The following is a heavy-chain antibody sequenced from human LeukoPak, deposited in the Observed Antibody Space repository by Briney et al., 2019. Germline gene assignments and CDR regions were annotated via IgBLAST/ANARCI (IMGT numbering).Heavy chain of an antibody. CDR3: ARGRWLVF. CDR2: MNPNSGNT. D-gene: IGHD6-19*01. J-gene: IGHJ4*02. Sequence: GASVKVSCKASGYTFTSYDINWVRQATGQGLEWMGWMNPNSGNTGYAQKFQGRVTMTRDTSISTAYLELTTLRSDDTAVYYCARGRWLVFRGQGTLVTVSS. V-gene: IGHV1-8*01. CDR1: GYTFTSYD.